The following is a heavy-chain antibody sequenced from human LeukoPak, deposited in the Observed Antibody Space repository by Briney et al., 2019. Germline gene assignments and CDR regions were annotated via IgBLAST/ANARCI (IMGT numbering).Heavy chain of an antibody. CDR3: AKEPYDLNEENFFDY. Sequence: GGSLRLSCEASGFTFNTYGMHWVRQAPGKGLEWVAFVRYDGSHKYFADSVKGRFTISRDNSKNTLYLQMNSLKPEDTARYFCAKEPYDLNEENFFDYWGQGTLVTVSS. D-gene: IGHD1-1*01. J-gene: IGHJ4*02. CDR1: GFTFNTYG. V-gene: IGHV3-30*02. CDR2: VRYDGSHK.